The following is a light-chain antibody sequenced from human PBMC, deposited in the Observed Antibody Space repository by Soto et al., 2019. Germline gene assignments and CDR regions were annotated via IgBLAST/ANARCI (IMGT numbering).Light chain of an antibody. CDR2: AAS. J-gene: IGKJ1*01. CDR1: QCISNY. CDR3: SKYNRALWT. V-gene: IGKV1-27*01. Sequence: DIQMTQSPSSLSASVGDRITITCRSSQCISNYLAWYQQKPGKVPKFLIYAASTLQSGFPSRFSGSGSGADFTLTSSSRQAVDVATYYCSKYNRALWTFVQGTKVVI.